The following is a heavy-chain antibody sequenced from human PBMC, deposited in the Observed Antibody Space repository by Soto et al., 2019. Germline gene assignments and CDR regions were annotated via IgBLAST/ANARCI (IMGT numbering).Heavy chain of an antibody. CDR2: ISYDGSNK. CDR3: AGGPAAPFDY. V-gene: IGHV3-30*03. Sequence: GGSLRLSCAASGFTFSSYGMHWVRQAPGKGLEWVAVISYDGSNKYYADSVKGRFTISRDNSKNTLYLQMNSLRAEDTAVYYCAGGPAAPFDYWGQGTLVTVSS. J-gene: IGHJ4*02. CDR1: GFTFSSYG. D-gene: IGHD2-2*01.